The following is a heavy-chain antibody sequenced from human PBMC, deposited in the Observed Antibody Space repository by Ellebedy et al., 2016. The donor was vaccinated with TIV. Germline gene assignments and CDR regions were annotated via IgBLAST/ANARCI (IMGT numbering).Heavy chain of an antibody. J-gene: IGHJ4*02. Sequence: SETLSLXXTVSGGSISSGGYYWSWIRQHPGKGLEWIGYIYYSGSTYYNPSLKSRVTISVDTSKNQFSLKLSSVTAADTAVYYCARGGGIVVAQHDYWGQGTLVTVSS. CDR3: ARGGGIVVAQHDY. V-gene: IGHV4-31*03. D-gene: IGHD2-15*01. CDR1: GGSISSGGYY. CDR2: IYYSGST.